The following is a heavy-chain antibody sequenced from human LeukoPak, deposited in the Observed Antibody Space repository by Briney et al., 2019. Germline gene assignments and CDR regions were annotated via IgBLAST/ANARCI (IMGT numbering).Heavy chain of an antibody. CDR3: ARGASYVTSQWFDP. V-gene: IGHV3-48*01. D-gene: IGHD2-21*02. CDR1: GFTFSSYS. J-gene: IGHJ5*02. CDR2: ISSSSSTI. Sequence: GGSLRLSCAASGFTFSSYSMNWVRQAPGKGLEWVSYISSSSSTIYYADSVKGRFTISRDNAKNSLYLQMNSLRAEDTAVYCCARGASYVTSQWFDPWGQGTQVTVSS.